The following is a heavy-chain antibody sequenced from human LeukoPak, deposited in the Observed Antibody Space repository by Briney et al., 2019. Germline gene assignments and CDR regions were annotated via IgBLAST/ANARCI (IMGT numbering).Heavy chain of an antibody. Sequence: GGSLRLSCVGSGFTFSDAWMSWVRQAPGKGLEWDGRIKSKSDGGTIDYAAPVKGRLTISRDDSRNTLYLQMNSLKTEDTAVYYCTTRRQDGWWGQGTLVTVS. CDR3: TTRRQDGW. CDR1: GFTFSDAW. V-gene: IGHV3-15*01. J-gene: IGHJ4*02. CDR2: IKSKSDGGTI. D-gene: IGHD2-15*01.